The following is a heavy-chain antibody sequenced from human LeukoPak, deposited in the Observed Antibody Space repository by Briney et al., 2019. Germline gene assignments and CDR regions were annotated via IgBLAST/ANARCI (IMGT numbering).Heavy chain of an antibody. D-gene: IGHD6-19*01. CDR2: IYYSGST. V-gene: IGHV4-59*01. CDR1: GGSISSSY. Sequence: SETLSLTCTVSGGSISSSYWSWIRQPPGKGLEWIGYIYYSGSTNYNPSLKSRVTISVDTSKNQFSLKLSSVTAADTAVYYCAREGYSGAFDYWGQGTLVTVSS. CDR3: AREGYSGAFDY. J-gene: IGHJ4*02.